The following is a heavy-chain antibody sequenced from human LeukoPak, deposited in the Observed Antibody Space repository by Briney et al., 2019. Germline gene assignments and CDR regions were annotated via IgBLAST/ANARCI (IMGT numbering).Heavy chain of an antibody. CDR3: ARERHEYGAFDY. CDR2: IIPIFGTT. J-gene: IGHJ4*02. CDR1: GGSFSSSP. D-gene: IGHD4-17*01. V-gene: IGHV1-69*06. Sequence: SVKVSCKASGGSFSSSPISWVRQAPGQGLEWMGGIIPIFGTTNYAQKFQGKVTVTADKSTGAAYMELSSLRSDDTAVYYCARERHEYGAFDYWGQGTLVTVSS.